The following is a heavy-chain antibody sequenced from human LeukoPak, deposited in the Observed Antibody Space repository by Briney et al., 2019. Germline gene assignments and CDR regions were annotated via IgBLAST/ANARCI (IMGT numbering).Heavy chain of an antibody. V-gene: IGHV1-3*01. CDR2: INAGNGNT. D-gene: IGHD2-8*01. CDR1: GYTFTSYA. J-gene: IGHJ5*02. Sequence: GASVKVSCKASGYTFTSYAMHWVRQAPGQRLEWMGWINAGNGNTKYSQKFQGRVTITRDTSASTAYMELSSLRSEDTAVYYCARDGGKFYYPAQDIRHCTNGVCHRGGWFDPWGQGTLVTVSS. CDR3: ARDGGKFYYPAQDIRHCTNGVCHRGGWFDP.